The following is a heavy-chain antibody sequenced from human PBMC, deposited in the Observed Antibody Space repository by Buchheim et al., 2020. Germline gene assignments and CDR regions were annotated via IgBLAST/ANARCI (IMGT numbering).Heavy chain of an antibody. Sequence: QVQLVESGGGVVQPGRSLRLSCAASGFTFSSYAMHWVRQAPGKGLEWVAVISYDGSNKYYADSVKGRFTISRDNSKNTLYLQMNSLRAEDTAVYYCASMGWLQLTYYYGMDVWGQGTT. V-gene: IGHV3-30-3*01. CDR2: ISYDGSNK. CDR3: ASMGWLQLTYYYGMDV. CDR1: GFTFSSYA. J-gene: IGHJ6*02. D-gene: IGHD5-24*01.